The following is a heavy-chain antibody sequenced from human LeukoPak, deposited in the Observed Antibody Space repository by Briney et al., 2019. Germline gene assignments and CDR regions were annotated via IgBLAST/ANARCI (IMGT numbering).Heavy chain of an antibody. CDR2: IYYSGST. CDR3: ASYYASGTSRFDY. CDR1: GGSISGYY. D-gene: IGHD3-10*01. V-gene: IGHV4-59*08. Sequence: SETLSLTCTVSGGSISGYYRSWIRQPPGKGPEWIGYIYYSGSTNYNPSLKSRVTISVDTSKNQFSLKMNSVTAADTAVYYCASYYASGTSRFDYWGQGTLVTVSS. J-gene: IGHJ4*02.